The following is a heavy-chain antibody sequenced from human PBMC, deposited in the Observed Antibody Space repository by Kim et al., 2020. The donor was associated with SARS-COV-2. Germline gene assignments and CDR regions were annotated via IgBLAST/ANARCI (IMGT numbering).Heavy chain of an antibody. CDR1: GGSISSYY. D-gene: IGHD3-3*01. CDR3: ARARSVMGSGYYAFDI. CDR2: IYYSGST. J-gene: IGHJ3*02. V-gene: IGHV4-59*01. Sequence: SETLSLTCTVSGGSISSYYWSWIRQPPGKGLEWIGYIYYSGSTNYNPSLKSRVTISVDTSKNQFSLKLSSVTAADTAVYYCARARSVMGSGYYAFDIWGQGTMVTVSS.